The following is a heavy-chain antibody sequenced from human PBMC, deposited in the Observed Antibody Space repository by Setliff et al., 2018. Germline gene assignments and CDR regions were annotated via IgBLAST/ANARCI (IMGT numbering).Heavy chain of an antibody. CDR2: IGHNSRTI. Sequence: PGGSLRLSCAASGFTFSEYNMNWVRQAPGKGPEWVSYIGHNSRTIHYADSVKGRFTVSRDNAKNSLYLQMDSLRVEDTAVYYCARGYCGDCYSYLGSWGQGTRVTVSS. J-gene: IGHJ5*02. D-gene: IGHD2-21*02. V-gene: IGHV3-48*01. CDR3: ARGYCGDCYSYLGS. CDR1: GFTFSEYN.